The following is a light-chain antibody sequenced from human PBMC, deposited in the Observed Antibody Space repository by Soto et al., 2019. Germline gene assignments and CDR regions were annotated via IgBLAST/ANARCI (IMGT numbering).Light chain of an antibody. CDR2: GAS. Sequence: EIVMTQSPATLSVSPGERATLSCRASQSVSSNLAWYQQKPGQAARLLISGASTRATGIPARFSGSGSGTEFTLTINSLQSEDFAVYYCQQYNNWPPAYTFGQGTKLEIK. V-gene: IGKV3-15*01. CDR3: QQYNNWPPAYT. J-gene: IGKJ2*01. CDR1: QSVSSN.